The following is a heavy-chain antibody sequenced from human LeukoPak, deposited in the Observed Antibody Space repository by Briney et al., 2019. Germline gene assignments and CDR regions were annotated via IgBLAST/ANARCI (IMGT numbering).Heavy chain of an antibody. CDR3: ARDGGSGWRGTVRF. CDR2: TAFNGSNNDYVT. D-gene: IGHD6-19*01. Sequence: GGSLRLSCAASGFTFNDYALYWVRQAPGKGLEWVAVTAFNGSNNDYVTSYANSVKGRFTISRDNSKNTLYLQMSSLRAEDTAVYYCARDGGSGWRGTVRFWGQGTMLIVSS. CDR1: GFTFNDYA. V-gene: IGHV3-30*04. J-gene: IGHJ3*01.